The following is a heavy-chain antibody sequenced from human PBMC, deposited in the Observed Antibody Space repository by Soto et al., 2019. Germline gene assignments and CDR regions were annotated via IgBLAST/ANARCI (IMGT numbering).Heavy chain of an antibody. V-gene: IGHV3-53*04. CDR2: IYSGGST. Sequence: GGSLRLSCAASGFTVSSNYMSWVRQAPGKGLEWVSVIYSGGSTYYADSVKGRFTISRHNSKNTLYLQMNSLRAEDTAVYYCARGGDTDSGYDYCFDYWGQGTLVTVSS. CDR1: GFTVSSNY. D-gene: IGHD5-12*01. CDR3: ARGGDTDSGYDYCFDY. J-gene: IGHJ4*02.